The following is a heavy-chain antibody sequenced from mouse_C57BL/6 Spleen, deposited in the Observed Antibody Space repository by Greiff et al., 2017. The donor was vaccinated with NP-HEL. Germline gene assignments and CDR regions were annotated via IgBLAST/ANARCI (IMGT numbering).Heavy chain of an antibody. V-gene: IGHV1-64*01. CDR1: GYTFTSYW. CDR2: IHPNSGST. CDR3: ARHGSSYDDYAMDY. J-gene: IGHJ4*01. Sequence: QVQLKQPGAELVKPGASVKLSCKASGYTFTSYWMHWVKQRPGQGLEWIGMIHPNSGSTNYNEKFKSKATLTVDKSSSTAYMQLSSLTSEDSAVYYCARHGSSYDDYAMDYWGQGTSVTVSS. D-gene: IGHD1-1*01.